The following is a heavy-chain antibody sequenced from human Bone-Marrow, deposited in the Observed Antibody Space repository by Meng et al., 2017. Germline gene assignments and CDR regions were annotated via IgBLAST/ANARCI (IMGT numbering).Heavy chain of an antibody. Sequence: QRVQVGGGVKKPGASVKGSCKASGYTFTGYYMHWVRQAPGQGLEWMGRINPNSGGTNYAQKFQGRVTMTRDTSISTAYMELSRLRSDDTAVYYCARDSSGWIRENWFDPWGQGTLVTVSS. CDR2: INPNSGGT. J-gene: IGHJ5*02. CDR1: GYTFTGYY. D-gene: IGHD6-19*01. CDR3: ARDSSGWIRENWFDP. V-gene: IGHV1-2*06.